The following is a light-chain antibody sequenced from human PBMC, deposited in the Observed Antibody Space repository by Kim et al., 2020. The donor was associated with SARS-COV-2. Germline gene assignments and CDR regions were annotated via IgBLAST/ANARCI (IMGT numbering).Light chain of an antibody. CDR2: WAS. CDR3: QQYYTTLHT. CDR1: ESVLSSSNNKKY. V-gene: IGKV4-1*01. Sequence: RATINCRSSESVLSSSNNKKYLAWYQQKPGNPPKLLMYWASTRESGVPARFSGSGSGTDFTLTISSLQAEDVAVYYCQQYYTTLHTFGQGTKLEI. J-gene: IGKJ2*01.